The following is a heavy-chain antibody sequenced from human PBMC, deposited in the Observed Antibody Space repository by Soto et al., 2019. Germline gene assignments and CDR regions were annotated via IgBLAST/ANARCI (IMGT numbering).Heavy chain of an antibody. V-gene: IGHV3-23*01. CDR3: AKVPAYDYVWGTYYYFDY. Sequence: PGGSLRLSCAASVFTFSNYAMSWARQAPGKGLEWVSSISGGGSSTYYADSVKGRFTISRDNSKNTIYLQMNSLRAEDTAVYYCAKVPAYDYVWGTYYYFDYWGLGALVTVSS. J-gene: IGHJ4*02. CDR2: ISGGGSST. D-gene: IGHD3-16*01. CDR1: VFTFSNYA.